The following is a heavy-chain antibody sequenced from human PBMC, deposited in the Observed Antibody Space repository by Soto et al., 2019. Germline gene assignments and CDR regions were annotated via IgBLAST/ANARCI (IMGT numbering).Heavy chain of an antibody. J-gene: IGHJ6*02. CDR3: ARGGAESIYGMDV. CDR2: INPTGGAT. CDR1: GYTFTSYY. D-gene: IGHD3-10*01. V-gene: IGHV1-46*01. Sequence: QVQLVQSGAEVKKPGASVKVSCKASGYTFTSYYVHWVRQAPGQGLEWMGIINPTGGATTYAQKFQRRVTVTRDTSTSTVYMELSSLRSDDTAVYYCARGGAESIYGMDVWGQGTTVTVSS.